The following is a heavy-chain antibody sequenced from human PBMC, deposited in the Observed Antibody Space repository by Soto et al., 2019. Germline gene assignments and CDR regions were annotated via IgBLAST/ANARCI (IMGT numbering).Heavy chain of an antibody. CDR2: INPTSGGT. CDR3: SRASAGVGGSSNSLPCDY. CDR1: GYTFTDYY. Sequence: ASVKVSCKASGYTFTDYYVHWVRQAPGQGLERLGWINPTSGGTSYAQNFQGRVTMTRDTSISTAHMELSSLTSDDTAVYYCSRASAGVGGSSNSLPCDYWGQGTLVTVSS. V-gene: IGHV1-2*02. J-gene: IGHJ4*02. D-gene: IGHD4-4*01.